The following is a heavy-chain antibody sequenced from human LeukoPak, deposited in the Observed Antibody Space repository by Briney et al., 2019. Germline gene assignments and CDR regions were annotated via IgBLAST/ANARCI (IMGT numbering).Heavy chain of an antibody. J-gene: IGHJ5*02. CDR2: TYHSATT. CDR3: ARGYFGGGGGYSDA. Sequence: SETLSLTCTVSVGSLSSYLWSWIRQPAGKRLEWSGRTYHSATTNYHPSLTSRVTMSIYTSRNQFSLKLYSVTDADTAVYYCARGYFGGGGGYSDAWAPGTLVTVSS. D-gene: IGHD2-21*02. V-gene: IGHV4-4*07. CDR1: VGSLSSYL.